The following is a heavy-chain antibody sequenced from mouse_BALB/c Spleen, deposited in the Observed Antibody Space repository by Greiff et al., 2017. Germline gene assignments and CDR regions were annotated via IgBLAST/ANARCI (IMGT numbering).Heavy chain of an antibody. CDR2: ISYDGSN. V-gene: IGHV3-6*02. CDR1: GYSITSGYY. CDR3: AREMVYYGNYGGFAY. Sequence: VQLKESGPGLVKPSQSLSLTCSVTGYSITSGYYWNWIRQFPGNKLEWMGYISYDGSNNYNPSLKNRISITRDTSKNQFFLKLNSVTTEDTATYYCAREMVYYGNYGGFAYWGQGTGHCLC. D-gene: IGHD2-1*01. J-gene: IGHJ3*01.